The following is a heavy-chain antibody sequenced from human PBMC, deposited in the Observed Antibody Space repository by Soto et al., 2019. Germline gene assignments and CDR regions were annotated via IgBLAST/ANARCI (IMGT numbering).Heavy chain of an antibody. CDR1: GYTLTELS. CDR2: FDPEDGET. Sequence: VASVKVSCKVSGYTLTELSMHWVRQAPGKGLEWMGGFDPEDGETIYAQKFQGRVTMTEDTSTDTAYMELSSLRSEDTAVYYCATLLWFGESQISDYWGQGTLVTVSS. D-gene: IGHD3-10*01. J-gene: IGHJ4*02. V-gene: IGHV1-24*01. CDR3: ATLLWFGESQISDY.